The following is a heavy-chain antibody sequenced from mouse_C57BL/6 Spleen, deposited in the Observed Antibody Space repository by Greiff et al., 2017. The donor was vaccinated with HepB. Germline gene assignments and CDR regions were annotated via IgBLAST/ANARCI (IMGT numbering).Heavy chain of an antibody. CDR1: GFTFSDYY. V-gene: IGHV5-12*01. Sequence: EVMLVESGGGLVQPGGSLKLSCAASGFTFSDYYMYWVRQTPEKRLEWVAYISNGGGSTYYPDTVKGRFTISRDKAKNNLYLQMSRLKSEDTAMYYCARQLRLPYAMDYWGQGTSVTVSS. CDR3: ARQLRLPYAMDY. J-gene: IGHJ4*01. D-gene: IGHD3-2*02. CDR2: ISNGGGST.